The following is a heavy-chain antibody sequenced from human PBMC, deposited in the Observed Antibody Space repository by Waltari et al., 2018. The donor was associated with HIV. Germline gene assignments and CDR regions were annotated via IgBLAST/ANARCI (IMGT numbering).Heavy chain of an antibody. CDR2: INNSGST. Sequence: QVQLQQWGTGLVKASQTVSPTCAVYGGCITGSSWRWFRQRPGKGLACIGEINNSGSTIYNPSLKSRVTISVDTSKNQFSLKLSSVTAADTAVYYCARPQGTGWFDPWGLGTLVTV. CDR1: GGCITGSS. D-gene: IGHD3-10*01. V-gene: IGHV4-34*01. J-gene: IGHJ5*02. CDR3: ARPQGTGWFDP.